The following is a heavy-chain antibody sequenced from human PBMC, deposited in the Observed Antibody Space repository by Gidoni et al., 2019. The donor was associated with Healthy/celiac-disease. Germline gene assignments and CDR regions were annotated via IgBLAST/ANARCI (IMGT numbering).Heavy chain of an antibody. CDR2: ISSSSSYI. CDR3: ARDGGGAYYDSSGYDY. D-gene: IGHD3-22*01. J-gene: IGHJ4*02. Sequence: EVQLVESGGGLVKPGGSLRLSCAASGFTFSSYSMNWVRQAPGKGLEWVSSISSSSSYIYYADSVKGRFTISRDNAKNSLYLQMNSLRAEDTAVYYCARDGGGAYYDSSGYDYWGQGTLVTVSS. CDR1: GFTFSSYS. V-gene: IGHV3-21*01.